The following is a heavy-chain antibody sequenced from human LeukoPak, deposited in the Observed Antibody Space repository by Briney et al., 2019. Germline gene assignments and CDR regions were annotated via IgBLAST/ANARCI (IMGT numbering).Heavy chain of an antibody. D-gene: IGHD6-13*01. J-gene: IGHJ6*03. CDR1: GYTFTGYY. V-gene: IGHV1-2*06. Sequence: GASVKVSCKASGYTFTGYYMHWVRQAPGQGLEWMGRINPNSGGTNYARKFQGRVTMTRDTSISTAYMELSRLRSDDTAVYYCARDVVGSSWYFHLYYYYMDVWGKGTTVTVSS. CDR2: INPNSGGT. CDR3: ARDVVGSSWYFHLYYYYMDV.